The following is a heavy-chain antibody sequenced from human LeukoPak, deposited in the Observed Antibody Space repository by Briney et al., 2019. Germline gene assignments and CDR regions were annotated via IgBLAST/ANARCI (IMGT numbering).Heavy chain of an antibody. CDR1: GDSISSGGYS. CDR3: ARGPYSSSLYFDY. J-gene: IGHJ4*02. D-gene: IGHD4-11*01. Sequence: SETLSLTCTVSGDSISSGGYSWSWIRQPPGKGLECIGYIYHSGTTYYNPSLTSRVTISVDGSKNHFSLRLTSVTAADTAVYYCARGPYSSSLYFDYWGQGILVTVSS. V-gene: IGHV4-30-2*01. CDR2: IYHSGTT.